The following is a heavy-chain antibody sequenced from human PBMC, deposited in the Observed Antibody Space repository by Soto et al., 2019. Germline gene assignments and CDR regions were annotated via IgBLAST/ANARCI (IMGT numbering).Heavy chain of an antibody. D-gene: IGHD5-12*01. CDR2: IYSGGNT. CDR1: GFTVSSNY. V-gene: IGHV3-53*02. CDR3: ARSGYSGYDYSHFDY. J-gene: IGHJ4*02. Sequence: EVQLVETGGGLIQPGGSLRLSCAASGFTVSSNYMTWVRQAPGKGLEWVSVIYSGGNTYYADSVKGRFTISRDNSKNTVYLQMNSLRAEDTAVYDCARSGYSGYDYSHFDYWGQGTLVTVSS.